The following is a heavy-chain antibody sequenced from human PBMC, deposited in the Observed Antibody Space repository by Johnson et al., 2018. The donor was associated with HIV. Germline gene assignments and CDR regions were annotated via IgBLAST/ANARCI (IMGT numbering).Heavy chain of an antibody. D-gene: IGHD2-15*01. CDR3: AKDKVVETITIWGNGAFDN. V-gene: IGHV3-23*04. CDR2: ISGSGNTT. Sequence: VQLVESGGGLVQPGGSLRLSCAASGFTFSGYSMSWVRQAPGKGLEWVSSISGSGNTTSYADSVKGRFTISRDSSKNTLYLQMNSLRAEDTALYYCAKDKVVETITIWGNGAFDNWGAGTMVTVAS. J-gene: IGHJ3*02. CDR1: GFTFSGYS.